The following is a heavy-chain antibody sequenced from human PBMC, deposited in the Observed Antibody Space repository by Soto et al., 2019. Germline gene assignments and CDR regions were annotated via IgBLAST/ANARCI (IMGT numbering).Heavy chain of an antibody. CDR1: GYTFTSYA. CDR3: ARSGSYCSGGSCFIDY. V-gene: IGHV1-3*01. CDR2: INAGNGNT. D-gene: IGHD2-15*01. J-gene: IGHJ4*02. Sequence: QVQLVQSGAEVKKPGASVKVSCKASGYTFTSYAMHWVRQAPGQRLEWMGWINAGNGNTKYSQKFQGRVTITRDTSASTAYMVLSSLRSEDTAVYYCARSGSYCSGGSCFIDYWGQGTLVTVSS.